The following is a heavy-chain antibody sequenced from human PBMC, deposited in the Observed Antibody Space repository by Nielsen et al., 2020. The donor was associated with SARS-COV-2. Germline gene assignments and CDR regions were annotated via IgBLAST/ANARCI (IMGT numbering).Heavy chain of an antibody. Sequence: ASVKVSCKASGYTFTSYGISWVRQAPGQGLEWMGWISAYIGNTNYAQKLQGRVTMTTDTSTSTAYMELSSLRSEDTAVYYCARVEYCSSGSCYPYYYYMDVWGKGTTVTVSS. CDR2: ISAYIGNT. V-gene: IGHV1-18*04. D-gene: IGHD2-2*01. J-gene: IGHJ6*03. CDR1: GYTFTSYG. CDR3: ARVEYCSSGSCYPYYYYMDV.